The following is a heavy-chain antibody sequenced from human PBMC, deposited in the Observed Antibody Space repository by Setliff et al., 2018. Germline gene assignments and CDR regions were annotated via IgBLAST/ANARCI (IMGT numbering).Heavy chain of an antibody. D-gene: IGHD7-27*01. Sequence: SETLSLTCAAHGGSFSDYYWTWIRQPPGKGLEWIGEINHSGSTKYSPSLESRVTMSVDPSKNQFSLELTSVTAADAAVYYCARGRPNLPFDAWGQGALVTVSS. V-gene: IGHV4-34*01. CDR3: ARGRPNLPFDA. J-gene: IGHJ4*02. CDR1: GGSFSDYY. CDR2: INHSGST.